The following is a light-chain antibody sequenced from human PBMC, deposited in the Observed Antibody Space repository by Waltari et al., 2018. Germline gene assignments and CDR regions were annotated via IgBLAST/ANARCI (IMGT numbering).Light chain of an antibody. CDR1: PSIRSN. V-gene: IGKV3-15*01. CDR3: QHYSNWPPYT. J-gene: IGKJ2*01. CDR2: DAS. Sequence: EIVLTQSPATLSLSPGEGATLSCRASPSIRSNLAWYQQKPGQAPRLLLYDASTRATGISARFSGSGSGTELTLTISSLQSEDFAMYYCQHYSNWPPYTFGQGSRLDIK.